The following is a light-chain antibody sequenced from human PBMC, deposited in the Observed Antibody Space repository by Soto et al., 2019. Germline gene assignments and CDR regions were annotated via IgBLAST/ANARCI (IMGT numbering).Light chain of an antibody. J-gene: IGLJ3*02. Sequence: QSVLTQPPSASGTPGQRVTISCSGSSSNIGTKYVYWYQQLPGTAPKLLIYRNNQRPSGVPDRFSGSKSGTSASLAISGLRSEDEADYYCASWDGSLSGWVFGGGTKVTVL. CDR1: SSNIGTKY. CDR2: RNN. V-gene: IGLV1-47*01. CDR3: ASWDGSLSGWV.